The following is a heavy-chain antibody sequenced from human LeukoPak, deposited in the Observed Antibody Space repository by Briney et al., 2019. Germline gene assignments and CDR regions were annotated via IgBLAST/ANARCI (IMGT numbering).Heavy chain of an antibody. V-gene: IGHV4-39*01. Sequence: PSETLSLTCTVSGGSISSSSYYWGWIRQPPGKGLEWIGSIYYSGSTYYNPSLKSRVTISVDTSKNQFSLKLSSVTAADTAVYYCATQRGVRGVSAYWGQGTLVTVSS. J-gene: IGHJ4*02. CDR1: GGSISSSSYY. D-gene: IGHD3-10*01. CDR2: IYYSGST. CDR3: ATQRGVRGVSAY.